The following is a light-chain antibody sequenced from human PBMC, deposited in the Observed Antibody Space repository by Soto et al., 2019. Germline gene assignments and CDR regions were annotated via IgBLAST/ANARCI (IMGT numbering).Light chain of an antibody. CDR1: CSNIGSHT. CDR2: SNN. J-gene: IGLJ1*01. CDR3: ATWDDSLNGYV. V-gene: IGLV1-44*01. Sequence: QSVLTQPPSVSGTPGHRVTISCSGSCSNIGSHTVNWYQKLPGAAPKLLIYSNNQRPSGVPDRFSGSKSGTSASLAISGLQSEDEADYYCATWDDSLNGYVFGTGTKVTVL.